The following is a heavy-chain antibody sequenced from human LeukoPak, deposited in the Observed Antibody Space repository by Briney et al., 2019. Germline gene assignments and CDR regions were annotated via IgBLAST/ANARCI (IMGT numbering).Heavy chain of an antibody. J-gene: IGHJ1*01. V-gene: IGHV3-73*01. CDR3: SAGPSGWTEFFQH. CDR2: IRSKANNYAT. Sequence: GGSLRLSCAAPGFTLSDYTMHWVRQASGKGLEWVARIRSKANNYATEYGPSVKGRFTISRDDAKNTAYLQMNSLKTEDTAIYYCSAGPSGWTEFFQHWGQGTLVTVS. CDR1: GFTLSDYT. D-gene: IGHD6-19*01.